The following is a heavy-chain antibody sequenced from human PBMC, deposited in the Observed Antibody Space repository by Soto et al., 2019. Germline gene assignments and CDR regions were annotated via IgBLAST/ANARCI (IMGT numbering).Heavy chain of an antibody. D-gene: IGHD2-2*02. J-gene: IGHJ6*02. Sequence: GASVKVSCKVSGYTLTELSMHWVRQAPGKGLEWMGGFDPEDGETIYAQKFQGRVTMTEDTSTDTAYMELSSLRSEDTAVYYCATTANCISTICYTGYYYYGMDVWCQGTTVTVSS. CDR2: FDPEDGET. CDR3: ATTANCISTICYTGYYYYGMDV. CDR1: GYTLTELS. V-gene: IGHV1-24*01.